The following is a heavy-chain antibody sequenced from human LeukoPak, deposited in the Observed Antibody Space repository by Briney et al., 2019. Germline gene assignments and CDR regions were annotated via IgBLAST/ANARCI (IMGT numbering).Heavy chain of an antibody. D-gene: IGHD3-22*01. J-gene: IGHJ3*02. CDR2: IYHSGST. V-gene: IGHV4-30-2*01. CDR3: ARGGYYDSSGFDAFDI. CDR1: GGSISSGGYS. Sequence: SETLSLTCAVSGGSISSGGYSWSWIRQPPGKGLEWIGYIYHSGSTYYNPSLKSRVTISVDRSKNQFSLKLSSVPAADTAVYYCARGGYYDSSGFDAFDIWGQGTMVTVSS.